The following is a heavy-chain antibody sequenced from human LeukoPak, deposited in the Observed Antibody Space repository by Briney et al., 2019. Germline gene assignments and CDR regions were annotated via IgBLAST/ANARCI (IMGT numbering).Heavy chain of an antibody. CDR1: GFTFSSYG. J-gene: IGHJ4*02. CDR2: ISYDGSNK. Sequence: GGSLRLSCAASGFTFSSYGMHWVRQAPGKGLEWVAVISYDGSNKYYADSVKGRFTISRDNSKNTLYLQMNSLRAEDTAVYYCAKALTYYYDSSGYIPGGSGDYWGQGTLVTVSS. V-gene: IGHV3-30*18. CDR3: AKALTYYYDSSGYIPGGSGDY. D-gene: IGHD3-22*01.